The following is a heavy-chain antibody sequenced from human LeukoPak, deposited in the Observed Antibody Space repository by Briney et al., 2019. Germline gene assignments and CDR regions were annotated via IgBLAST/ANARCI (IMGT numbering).Heavy chain of an antibody. CDR3: ASRRLTPSRGYYYYMDV. CDR1: GFTFSSYG. J-gene: IGHJ6*03. Sequence: TGGSLRLSCAASGFTFSSYGMHWVRQAPGKGLEWVAFIRYDGSNKYYADSVKGRFTISRDNSKNTLYLQMNSLRAEDTAVYYCASRRLTPSRGYYYYMDVWGKGTTVTVSS. CDR2: IRYDGSNK. D-gene: IGHD3-16*01. V-gene: IGHV3-30*02.